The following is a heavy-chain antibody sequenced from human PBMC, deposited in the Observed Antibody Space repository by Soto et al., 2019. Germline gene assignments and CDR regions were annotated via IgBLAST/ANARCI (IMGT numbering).Heavy chain of an antibody. V-gene: IGHV5-51*01. J-gene: IGHJ3*02. CDR1: TFTFPNYW. CDR2: IYPGDSDT. Sequence: PGESLKISCNVSTFTFPNYWIGWVRQMPGKGLEWMGIIYPGDSDTRYSPSFQGQVTISADKSISTAYLQWSSLKASDTAMYYCARPRDTAMAYDAFDIWGQGTMVTVSS. CDR3: ARPRDTAMAYDAFDI. D-gene: IGHD5-18*01.